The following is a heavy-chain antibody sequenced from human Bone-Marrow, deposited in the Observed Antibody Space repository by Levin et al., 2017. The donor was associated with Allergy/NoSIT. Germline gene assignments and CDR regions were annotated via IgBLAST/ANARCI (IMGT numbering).Heavy chain of an antibody. D-gene: IGHD3-16*02. Sequence: GESLKISCKPSGYPFTNYFVAWVRQAPGQGPEWMGWINPDTGDTKYAQKFQDRVTMTRDTSISTAFMELRGLRTDDTAVYYCVRSRSFYFDHWGQGPLITVSS. CDR2: INPDTGDT. V-gene: IGHV1-2*02. CDR1: GYPFTNYF. J-gene: IGHJ4*02. CDR3: VRSRSFYFDH.